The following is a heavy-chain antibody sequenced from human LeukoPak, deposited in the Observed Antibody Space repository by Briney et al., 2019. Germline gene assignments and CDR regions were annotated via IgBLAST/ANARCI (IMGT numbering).Heavy chain of an antibody. CDR3: ARCTYYYDSSGYYYFAAFDI. Sequence: SETLSLTCTVSGGSFSSYYWTWIRQPPGKGLEWIGYIDHSGSTNYNPSLKSRVSISSDTSKNQFSLKLSSVTAADTAVYYCARCTYYYDSSGYYYFAAFDIWGQGTMVTVSS. CDR1: GGSFSSYY. CDR2: IDHSGST. V-gene: IGHV4-59*12. J-gene: IGHJ3*02. D-gene: IGHD3-22*01.